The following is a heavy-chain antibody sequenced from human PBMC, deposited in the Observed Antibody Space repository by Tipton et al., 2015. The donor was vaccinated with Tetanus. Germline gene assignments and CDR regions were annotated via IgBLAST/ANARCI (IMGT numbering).Heavy chain of an antibody. J-gene: IGHJ6*02. CDR3: TGDDFYDTSLGDYYGMDV. CDR1: GGSLSSLL. V-gene: IGHV4-59*11. CDR2: IDHSGNT. D-gene: IGHD5/OR15-5a*01. Sequence: TLSLTCTVSGGSLSSLLWTWTRLSPGKGLEWIGYIDHSGNTNYNPSLRSRVTMSLDTSRNQFSLKVTSVTAADTAVYFCTGDDFYDTSLGDYYGMDVSGPGTTVTVSS.